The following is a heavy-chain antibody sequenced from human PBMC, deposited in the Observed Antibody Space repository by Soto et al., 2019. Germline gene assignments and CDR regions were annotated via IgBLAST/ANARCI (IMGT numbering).Heavy chain of an antibody. CDR2: IYYSGST. J-gene: IGHJ4*02. CDR1: GGSISSYY. D-gene: IGHD5-18*01. V-gene: IGHV4-59*01. CDR3: ARFHGYEFDY. Sequence: PSETLSLTCTVSGGSISSYYWSWIRQPPGKGLEWIGYIYYSGSTNYNPSLKSRVTISVDTSKNQFSLKLSSVTAADTAVYYCARFHGYEFDYWGQGTLVTVSS.